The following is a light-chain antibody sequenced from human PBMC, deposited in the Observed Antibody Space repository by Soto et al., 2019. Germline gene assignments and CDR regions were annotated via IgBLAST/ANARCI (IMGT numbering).Light chain of an antibody. J-gene: IGKJ3*01. CDR1: TRLSNNY. V-gene: IGKV3-20*01. Sequence: EMVLTQSPGTLSLAPGERATLSCRASTRLSNNYLAWYQQKPVQAPRLLIYAPTSRSTGIPDRFSGSGSGADFTLTSNTLETQAFAVYYCQPYGWSPFTFGPAPQVDIK. CDR3: QPYGWSPFT. CDR2: APT.